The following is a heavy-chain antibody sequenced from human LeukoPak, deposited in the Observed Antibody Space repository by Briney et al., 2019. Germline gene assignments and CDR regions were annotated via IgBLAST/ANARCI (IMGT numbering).Heavy chain of an antibody. CDR3: ARVRELGYCSSTSCPRSGMDV. CDR1: GFTFSSYG. J-gene: IGHJ6*02. CDR2: IWYDGSNK. V-gene: IGHV3-33*01. D-gene: IGHD2-2*01. Sequence: GGSLRLSCAASGFTFSSYGMHGVRQAPGKGLEWVAVIWYDGSNKYYADSVKGRFTISRDNSKNTLYLQMNSLRAEDTAVYYCARVRELGYCSSTSCPRSGMDVWGQGTTVTVSS.